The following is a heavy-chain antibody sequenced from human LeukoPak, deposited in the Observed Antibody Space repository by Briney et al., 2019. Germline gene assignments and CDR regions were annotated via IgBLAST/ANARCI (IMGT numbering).Heavy chain of an antibody. Sequence: GGSLRLSCAASGFTFSSYAMSWVRQAPGKGLEWVSAISGSGGSTYYADSVKGRFTISRDNSKNTLYLQMNSLRAEDTAVYCCANSGWFSSHFDYWGQGTLVTVSS. CDR1: GFTFSSYA. CDR3: ANSGWFSSHFDY. J-gene: IGHJ4*02. CDR2: ISGSGGST. D-gene: IGHD6-19*01. V-gene: IGHV3-23*01.